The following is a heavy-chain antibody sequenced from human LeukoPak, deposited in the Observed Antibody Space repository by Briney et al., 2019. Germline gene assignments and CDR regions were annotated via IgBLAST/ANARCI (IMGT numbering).Heavy chain of an antibody. J-gene: IGHJ2*01. CDR1: GFTFSSYA. CDR3: AKVRVVGDYNWFFDL. Sequence: GESLKISCAASGFTFSSYAMSWVRQAPGKGLEWVSAIVGSGASTYYADSVKGRFTISRDNSKNTLHLQMNSLRAEDTAIYHCAKVRVVGDYNWFFDLWGRGTLVTVSS. CDR2: IVGSGAST. V-gene: IGHV3-23*01. D-gene: IGHD4-17*01.